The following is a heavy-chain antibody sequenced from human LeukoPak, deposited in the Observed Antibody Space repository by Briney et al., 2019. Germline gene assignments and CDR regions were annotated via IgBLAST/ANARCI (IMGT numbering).Heavy chain of an antibody. D-gene: IGHD2-2*01. CDR3: ARVGRDCSSINCYWADWFDP. V-gene: IGHV1-18*01. J-gene: IGHJ5*02. CDR2: ISGSTGST. CDR1: GYTFSTYG. Sequence: ASVKVSCKAFGYTFSTYGITWVREAPGQGPEWVGWISGSTGSTHYAQAVQGRVTMTTDTSTGTAYMELRSLRPDDTAVYYCARVGRDCSSINCYWADWFDPWGQGTLVIVSS.